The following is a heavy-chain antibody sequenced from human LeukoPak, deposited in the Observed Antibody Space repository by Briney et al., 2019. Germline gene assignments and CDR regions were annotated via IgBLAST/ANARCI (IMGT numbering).Heavy chain of an antibody. CDR2: VSSSGDTR. V-gene: IGHV3-48*04. J-gene: IGHJ4*02. CDR3: AAAPNYYNSRGYYPPHFDY. Sequence: GGSLRLSCAASGFFFSSYGMHWVRQAPGKGLEWVSYVSSSGDTRYYADSVKGRFTISRDNAKNSLYLQMNSLSAEDTAVYYCAAAPNYYNSRGYYPPHFDYWGQGTLVTVSS. D-gene: IGHD3-22*01. CDR1: GFFFSSYG.